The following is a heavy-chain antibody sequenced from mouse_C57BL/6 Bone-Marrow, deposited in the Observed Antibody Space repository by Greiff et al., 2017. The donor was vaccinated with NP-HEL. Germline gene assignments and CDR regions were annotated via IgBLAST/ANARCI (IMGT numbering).Heavy chain of an antibody. CDR1: GYTFTEYT. CDR2: FYPGSGGI. CDR3: ARHEGYSNYGSGFAY. Sequence: QVQLQQSGAELVKPGASVKLSCKASGYTFTEYTIHWVKQRSGQGLEWIGWFYPGSGGIKYNAKFKDKAPLTAAKSSSTVYMELSRLTSEDSAVYFCARHEGYSNYGSGFAYWGQGTLVTVSA. D-gene: IGHD2-5*01. V-gene: IGHV1-62-2*01. J-gene: IGHJ3*01.